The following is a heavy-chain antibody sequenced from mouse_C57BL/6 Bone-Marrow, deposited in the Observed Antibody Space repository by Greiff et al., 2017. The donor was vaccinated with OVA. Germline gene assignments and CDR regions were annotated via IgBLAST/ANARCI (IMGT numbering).Heavy chain of an antibody. CDR1: GFTFSSYG. Sequence: EVQLVESGGDLVKPGGSLKLSCAASGFTFSSYGMSWVRQTPDKRLEWVATISSGGSYTNYPDSVKGRFTISRDNAKNTLYLQMSSLKSEDTAVYYCGELRHLYMDYWGQGTTLTVSS. J-gene: IGHJ2*01. D-gene: IGHD2-12*01. V-gene: IGHV5-6*01. CDR3: GELRHLYMDY. CDR2: ISSGGSYT.